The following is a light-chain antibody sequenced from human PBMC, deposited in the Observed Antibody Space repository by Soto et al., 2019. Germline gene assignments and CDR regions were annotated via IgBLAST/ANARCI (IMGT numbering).Light chain of an antibody. CDR1: QSVGSY. CDR3: QQYNNWPWVT. V-gene: IGKV3-15*01. J-gene: IGKJ2*01. CDR2: GAS. Sequence: EVVMTQSPDTLSVSPGERDTLSCRASQSVGSYLAWYQQKPGQAPRLPIYGASTRATGIPARFSGSGSGTEFTLTISSLQSEDFAVYSCQQYNNWPWVTFGQGTMLEIK.